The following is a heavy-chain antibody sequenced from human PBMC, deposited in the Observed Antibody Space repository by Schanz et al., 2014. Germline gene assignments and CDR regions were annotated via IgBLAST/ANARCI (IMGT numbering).Heavy chain of an antibody. Sequence: QVQLVQSGAEVKKPGSSVKVSCKASGDTFRSYTINWVRHAPGQGLEWMGRIIPITGITNYAQKFQGRVKFTADKSTRTAFLEVNSLRSEDTAVYYCARTGYDPSLTHWGQGTLVTVSS. CDR3: ARTGYDPSLTH. D-gene: IGHD5-12*01. CDR2: IIPITGIT. CDR1: GDTFRSYT. J-gene: IGHJ4*02. V-gene: IGHV1-69*02.